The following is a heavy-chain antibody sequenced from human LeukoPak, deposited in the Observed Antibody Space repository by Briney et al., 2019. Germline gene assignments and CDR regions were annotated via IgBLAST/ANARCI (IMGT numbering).Heavy chain of an antibody. Sequence: PGGSLRLSCAASGFTFSNAWMNWVRQAPGKGLEWVGRIKGKTDGGTTDYAAPVKGRFTISRDDSKNTLYLQMNSLKTEDTAVYYCTTDPGAAHLFGDYFDYWGQGTLVTVSS. CDR1: GFTFSNAW. J-gene: IGHJ4*02. CDR3: TTDPGAAHLFGDYFDY. CDR2: IKGKTDGGTT. V-gene: IGHV3-15*07. D-gene: IGHD6-6*01.